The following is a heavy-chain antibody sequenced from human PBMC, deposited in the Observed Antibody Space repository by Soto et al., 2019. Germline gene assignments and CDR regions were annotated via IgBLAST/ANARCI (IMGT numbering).Heavy chain of an antibody. J-gene: IGHJ4*02. CDR3: ACHPYSSSWYGY. D-gene: IGHD6-13*01. V-gene: IGHV4-59*08. CDR2: SYYSGST. CDR1: GGSISSYY. Sequence: QVQLQESGPGLVKPSETLSLTCTVSGGSISSYYWSWIRQPPGKGLEWIGYSYYSGSTNYNPSLKSRVTIPVDTSKTQFSLKLSSVTAADTAVYYCACHPYSSSWYGYWGQGTLVTVSS.